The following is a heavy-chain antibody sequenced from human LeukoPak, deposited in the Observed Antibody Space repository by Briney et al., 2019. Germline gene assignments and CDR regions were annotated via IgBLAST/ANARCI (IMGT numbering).Heavy chain of an antibody. CDR2: IWNDGSTK. J-gene: IGHJ4*02. Sequence: GRSLRLSCAASGFTFSHFGMHWVRQVPGRGLEWVAVIWNDGSTKYYSDSVKGRFTISRDNYQNRVDLHMTSLRVEDTAIYYCAKDAQRGFDYSNSLEQWGQGTLVTVSS. CDR3: AKDAQRGFDYSNSLEQ. CDR1: GFTFSHFG. D-gene: IGHD4-11*01. V-gene: IGHV3-33*06.